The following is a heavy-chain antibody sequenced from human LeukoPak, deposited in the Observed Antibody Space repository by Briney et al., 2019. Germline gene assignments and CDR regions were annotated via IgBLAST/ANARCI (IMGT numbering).Heavy chain of an antibody. CDR1: GFTFSDYY. V-gene: IGHV3-11*01. J-gene: IGHJ6*02. D-gene: IGHD3-10*01. CDR2: ISSSGSTI. Sequence: GSLRLSCAASGFTFSDYYMSWIRQAPGKGLEWVSYISSSGSTIYYADSVKGRFTISGDNAKSSLYLQTNSLRAEDTAVYYCARHTTYYYGSGSYPEAMDVWGQGTTVTVSS. CDR3: ARHTTYYYGSGSYPEAMDV.